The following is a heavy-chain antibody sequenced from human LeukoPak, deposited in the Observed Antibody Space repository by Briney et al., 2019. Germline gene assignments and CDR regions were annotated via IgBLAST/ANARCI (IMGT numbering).Heavy chain of an antibody. V-gene: IGHV3-48*03. D-gene: IGHD5-12*01. Sequence: GGSLRLSCAASGFTFSSYEMNWVRQAPGKGLEWVSYISSSGSTIYYADSVKGRFTISRDNAKDSLYLQMNRLRAEDTAFYYCARDYSSGYNGYFDYWGQGTLVTVSS. CDR1: GFTFSSYE. CDR3: ARDYSSGYNGYFDY. J-gene: IGHJ4*02. CDR2: ISSSGSTI.